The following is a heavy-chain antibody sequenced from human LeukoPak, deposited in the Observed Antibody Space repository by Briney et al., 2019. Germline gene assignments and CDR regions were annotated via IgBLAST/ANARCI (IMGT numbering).Heavy chain of an antibody. D-gene: IGHD5-18*01. CDR1: GYTFTSYD. Sequence: ASVKVSCKASGYTFTSYDINWVRQATGQGLEWMGWMNPNSGNTGYAQKFQGRVTMTRNTSISTAYMELSSLRSEATAVYYCASGVGYSLTYYFDSWGQGTLVTVSS. V-gene: IGHV1-8*01. J-gene: IGHJ4*02. CDR2: MNPNSGNT. CDR3: ASGVGYSLTYYFDS.